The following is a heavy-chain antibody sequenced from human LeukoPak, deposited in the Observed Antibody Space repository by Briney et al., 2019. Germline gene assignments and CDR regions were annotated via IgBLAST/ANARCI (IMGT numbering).Heavy chain of an antibody. CDR2: IRYDESNQ. CDR3: AKDQGYDDSSGYQYFFDT. Sequence: GGSLRLSCAASGLTFSSSGMHWVRQAPDKGLEWVAFIRYDESNQYYADSVKGRFTISRDNAKNALFLQMNNLRAEDTAFYYCAKDQGYDDSSGYQYFFDTWGQGTLVTVSS. J-gene: IGHJ4*02. V-gene: IGHV3-30*02. CDR1: GLTFSSSG. D-gene: IGHD3-22*01.